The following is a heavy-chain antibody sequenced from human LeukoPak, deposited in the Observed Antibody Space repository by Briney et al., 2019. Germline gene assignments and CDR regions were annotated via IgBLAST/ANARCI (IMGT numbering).Heavy chain of an antibody. D-gene: IGHD6-19*01. Sequence: PSETLSLTCTVSGGSISSYYWSWIRQPPGKGLEWIGEINHSGSTNYNPSLKSRVTISVDTSKNQFSLRLSSVTAADTALYYCARVLEGSSGQHWYFDLWGRGTLVTVSS. CDR3: ARVLEGSSGQHWYFDL. J-gene: IGHJ2*01. V-gene: IGHV4-34*01. CDR1: GGSISSYY. CDR2: INHSGST.